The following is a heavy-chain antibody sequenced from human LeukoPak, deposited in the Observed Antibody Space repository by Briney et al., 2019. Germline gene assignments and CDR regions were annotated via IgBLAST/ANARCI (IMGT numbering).Heavy chain of an antibody. V-gene: IGHV4-4*07. CDR3: ARDIGYCSSTSCYI. J-gene: IGHJ4*02. Sequence: SETLSLTCTVSGGSISSYYWSWIRQPAGKGLKWIGRIYTSGSTNYNPSLKSRVTMSVDTSKNQFSLKLSSVTAADTAVYYCARDIGYCSSTSCYIWGQGTLVTVSS. CDR1: GGSISSYY. CDR2: IYTSGST. D-gene: IGHD2-2*02.